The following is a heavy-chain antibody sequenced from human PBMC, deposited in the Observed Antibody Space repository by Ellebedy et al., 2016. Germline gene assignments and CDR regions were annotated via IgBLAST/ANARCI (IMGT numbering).Heavy chain of an antibody. CDR3: ASEGSEYSGSDQSAFDI. CDR2: ISSSSSYT. D-gene: IGHD1-26*01. CDR1: GFTFSDYY. V-gene: IGHV3-11*05. Sequence: GGSLRLSXAASGFTFSDYYMSWIRQAPGKGLEWVSYISSSSSYTNYADSVKGRFTISRDNAKNSLYLQMNSLRAEDTAVYYCASEGSEYSGSDQSAFDIWGQGTMVTVSS. J-gene: IGHJ3*02.